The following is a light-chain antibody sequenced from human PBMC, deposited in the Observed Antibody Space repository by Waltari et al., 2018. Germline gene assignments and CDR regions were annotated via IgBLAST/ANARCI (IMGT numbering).Light chain of an antibody. CDR2: DVN. J-gene: IGLJ2*01. CDR3: SSQSTNNGVI. V-gene: IGLV2-14*03. Sequence: QSALTQPASVSGSPGQSITISCHGSSSDVGGDDSVSWYEDHPGQAPKVIIYDVNKRPSGVSDRFSGSKSGNTASLTISGLQAEDEATFYCSSQSTNNGVIFGGGTKVTVL. CDR1: SSDVGGDDS.